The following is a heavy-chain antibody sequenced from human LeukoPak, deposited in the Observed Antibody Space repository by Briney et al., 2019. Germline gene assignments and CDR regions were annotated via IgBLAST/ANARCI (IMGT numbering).Heavy chain of an antibody. J-gene: IGHJ4*02. CDR2: ISYGGNNK. V-gene: IGHV3-30*18. Sequence: PGGSLRLSCAASGFSISIFSMDWVRQTPGKGLEWVAVISYGGNNKYYADSVKGRFTISRDNSKNTLYLQMNSLRAEDTAVYYCAKDVAGDPTIDYWGQGTLVTVSS. D-gene: IGHD2-21*02. CDR3: AKDVAGDPTIDY. CDR1: GFSISIFS.